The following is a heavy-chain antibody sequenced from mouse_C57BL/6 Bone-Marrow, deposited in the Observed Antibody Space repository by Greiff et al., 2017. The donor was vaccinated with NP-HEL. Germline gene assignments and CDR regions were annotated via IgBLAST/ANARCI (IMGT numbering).Heavy chain of an antibody. CDR3: AREVSSWLPFAY. V-gene: IGHV1-50*01. D-gene: IGHD2-2*01. J-gene: IGHJ3*01. Sequence: QVQLQQPGAELVKPGASVKLSCKASGYTFTSYWMQWVKQRPGQGLEWIGEIDPSDSYTNYNQKFKGKATLTVDTSSSTAYMQLSRLTSVDSAVYYCAREVSSWLPFAYWGQGTLVTVSA. CDR2: IDPSDSYT. CDR1: GYTFTSYW.